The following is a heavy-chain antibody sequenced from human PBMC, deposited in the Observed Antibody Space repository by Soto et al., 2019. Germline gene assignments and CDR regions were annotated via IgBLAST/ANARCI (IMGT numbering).Heavy chain of an antibody. D-gene: IGHD4-17*01. J-gene: IGHJ4*02. CDR3: ARAYGHVDY. CDR2: IWYDGSNK. Sequence: QVQLVESGGGVVQPGRSLRLSCAASGFTFSSYGMHWVRQAPGKGLEWVAVIWYDGSNKYYADSVKGRFTISRDNSKNALYLQMNSLGAEDTAVYYCARAYGHVDYWGQGTLVTVSS. CDR1: GFTFSSYG. V-gene: IGHV3-33*01.